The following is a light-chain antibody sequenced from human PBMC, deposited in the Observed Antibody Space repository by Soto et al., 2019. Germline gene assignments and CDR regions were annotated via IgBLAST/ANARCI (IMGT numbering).Light chain of an antibody. CDR3: KQYGVAHFT. CDR2: GGA. CDR1: HNVYINS. V-gene: IGKV3-20*01. Sequence: EIVLTQYPGTLLLSPGERATLACRDSHNVYINSFAWYQQKPGQTPRLLIYGGATRATDVPDRFSGSGSGTDCALTISRLEPEYSAVDYCKQYGVAHFTFGPGTGVDVK. J-gene: IGKJ3*01.